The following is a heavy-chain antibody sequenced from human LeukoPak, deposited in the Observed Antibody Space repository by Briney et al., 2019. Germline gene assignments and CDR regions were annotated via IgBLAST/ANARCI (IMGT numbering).Heavy chain of an antibody. J-gene: IGHJ4*02. CDR1: GLTFSSYW. D-gene: IGHD6-13*01. V-gene: IGHV3-7*01. Sequence: GGSLRLSCAASGLTFSSYWMSWVRQAPGKGPGWVANIKPDGSGKYYVDSVKGRFTISRDNAENSLFLHMNSLRAEDTAVYYCARCAVAAAGDYWGRGTLVTVSS. CDR2: IKPDGSGK. CDR3: ARCAVAAAGDY.